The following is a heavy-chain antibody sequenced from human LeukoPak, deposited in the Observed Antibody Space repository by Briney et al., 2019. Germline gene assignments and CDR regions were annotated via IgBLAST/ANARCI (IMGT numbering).Heavy chain of an antibody. Sequence: GASVNVSCKASVYSFTGYYMHWVRQAPGQGLEWMGWINPNSGDTNFAQKFQGRVTMTRDTSISTVYMELSRLTSDDTAVYYCARADWSMLEYWGQGTLVTVSS. D-gene: IGHD1-1*01. CDR2: INPNSGDT. CDR1: VYSFTGYY. J-gene: IGHJ4*02. CDR3: ARADWSMLEY. V-gene: IGHV1-2*02.